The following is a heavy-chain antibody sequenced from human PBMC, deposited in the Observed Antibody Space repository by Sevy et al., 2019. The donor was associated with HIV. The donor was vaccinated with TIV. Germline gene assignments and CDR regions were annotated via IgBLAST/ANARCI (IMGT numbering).Heavy chain of an antibody. Sequence: SETLSLTCTVSGGSISSYYWSWIRQPPGKGLEWIGYIYYSGSTNYNPPLKSRVTISVDTSKNQLSLKLSSVTAADTAVYYCAREPRITISGVVSKGAFNIWGQETMVTVSS. V-gene: IGHV4-59*01. D-gene: IGHD3-3*01. CDR3: AREPRITISGVVSKGAFNI. CDR1: GGSISSYY. J-gene: IGHJ3*02. CDR2: IYYSGST.